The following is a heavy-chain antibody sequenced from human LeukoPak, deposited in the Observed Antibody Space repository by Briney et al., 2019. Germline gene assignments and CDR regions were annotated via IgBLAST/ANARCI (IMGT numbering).Heavy chain of an antibody. Sequence: SETLSLTCTVSGGSISSYYWSWIRQPAGKGLEWIGYIYYSGSTNYNPSLKSRVTISVDTSKNQFSLKLSSVTAADTAVYYCARRRSSGWYFDYWGQGTLFTVSS. J-gene: IGHJ4*02. CDR1: GGSISSYY. CDR2: IYYSGST. V-gene: IGHV4-59*08. CDR3: ARRRSSGWYFDY. D-gene: IGHD6-19*01.